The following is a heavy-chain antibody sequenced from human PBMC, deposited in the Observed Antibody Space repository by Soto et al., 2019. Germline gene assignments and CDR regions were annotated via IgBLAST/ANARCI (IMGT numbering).Heavy chain of an antibody. Sequence: GASVKVSCKASGYTFTGYYMHWVRQAPGQGLEWMGWINPNSGGTNYAQKFQGWVTMTRDTSISTAYMELSRLRSDDTAVYYCARDTTVVNPYGYYYYGMDVWGQGTTVTVSS. J-gene: IGHJ6*02. CDR1: GYTFTGYY. V-gene: IGHV1-2*04. D-gene: IGHD4-17*01. CDR2: INPNSGGT. CDR3: ARDTTVVNPYGYYYYGMDV.